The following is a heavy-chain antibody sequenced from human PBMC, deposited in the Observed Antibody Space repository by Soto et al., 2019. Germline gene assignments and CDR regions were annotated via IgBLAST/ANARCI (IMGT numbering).Heavy chain of an antibody. D-gene: IGHD6-13*01. CDR2: ISYDGSNK. Sequence: PRGSLRLSCAASGFTFSSYAMHWVRQAPGKGLEWVAVISYDGSNKYYADSVKGRFTISRDNSKNTLYLQMNSLRAEDTAVYYCARELPAGTPHVPNFDYWGQGTLVTVSS. CDR3: ARELPAGTPHVPNFDY. V-gene: IGHV3-30-3*01. J-gene: IGHJ4*02. CDR1: GFTFSSYA.